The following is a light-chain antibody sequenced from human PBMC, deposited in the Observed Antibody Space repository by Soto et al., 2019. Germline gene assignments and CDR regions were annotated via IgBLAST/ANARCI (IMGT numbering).Light chain of an antibody. CDR3: SSYAGSNIL. Sequence: QSALTQPPSASGSPGQSVTISCTGTSSDVGGYNYVSWYQQHPGKAPKLMIYEVDKRPSGVPDRFSGSKSGNTASLTVSGLQDEEEADYYCSSYAGSNILFGGGTKLTVL. V-gene: IGLV2-8*01. CDR1: SSDVGGYNY. CDR2: EVD. J-gene: IGLJ2*01.